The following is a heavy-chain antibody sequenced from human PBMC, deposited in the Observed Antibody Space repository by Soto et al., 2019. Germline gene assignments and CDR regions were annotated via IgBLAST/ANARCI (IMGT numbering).Heavy chain of an antibody. J-gene: IGHJ4*02. CDR1: GYNFDSYG. CDR3: VRDQSYDNGGYLRSM. Sequence: QAQLVQSGSEEEKPGASVKVSCKASGYNFDSYGISWMRQAPGQGLQWMGWISTYTGNTHYSLKFQGRVTMTTDTSTNTAFMQLRSLRVDDTAVYFCVRDQSYDNGGYLRSMWGQGTLVTVAS. V-gene: IGHV1-18*01. CDR2: ISTYTGNT. D-gene: IGHD4-17*01.